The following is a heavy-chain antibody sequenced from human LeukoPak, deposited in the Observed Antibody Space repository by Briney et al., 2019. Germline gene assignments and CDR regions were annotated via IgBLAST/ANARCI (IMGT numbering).Heavy chain of an antibody. J-gene: IGHJ4*02. CDR2: INSDGSST. CDR3: ARDAKPDSKTTSPNY. CDR1: GFTFSSYW. V-gene: IGHV3-74*01. Sequence: GGSLRLSCAASGFTFSSYWMHWVRQIPGKGLVWVSRINSDGSSTNYADSVKGRFTISRDNAKNTLYLQMNSLRAEDTAVYYCARDAKPDSKTTSPNYWGQGTLATVSS. D-gene: IGHD2/OR15-2a*01.